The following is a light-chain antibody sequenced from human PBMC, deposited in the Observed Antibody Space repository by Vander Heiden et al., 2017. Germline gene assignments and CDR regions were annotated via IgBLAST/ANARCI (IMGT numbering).Light chain of an antibody. J-gene: IGKJ4*01. CDR2: DAS. Sequence: IVLTQSPAILSLSPGERATLSCGASQNIGIDLAWYQHKPGQAPRLLISDASDRAAGIPARFSGSGSGTDFTLTISSLEPEDVAVYYCQQRNGWPLTFGGGTKMDIK. V-gene: IGKV3-11*01. CDR3: QQRNGWPLT. CDR1: QNIGID.